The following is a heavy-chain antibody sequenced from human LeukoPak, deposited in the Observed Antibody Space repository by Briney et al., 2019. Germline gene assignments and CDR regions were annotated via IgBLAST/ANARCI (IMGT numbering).Heavy chain of an antibody. J-gene: IGHJ4*02. CDR2: INTKGET. V-gene: IGHV4-4*09. D-gene: IGHD2-21*01. CDR1: GVSMSAYQ. CDR3: ATSNDAKIAPFDH. Sequence: PSETLSLTCTVSGVSMSAYQWSWVRQSPGKGLEWIGCINTKGETSYNPSLKSRVTTSVDTSKSQFSLRLTSVTAADTAVYYCATSNDAKIAPFDHWGQGAPVTVSS.